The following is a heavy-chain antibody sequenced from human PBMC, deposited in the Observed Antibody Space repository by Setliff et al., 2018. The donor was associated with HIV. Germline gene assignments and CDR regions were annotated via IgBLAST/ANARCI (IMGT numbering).Heavy chain of an antibody. CDR3: ARRTGYCSTTTCSYYYYYMDV. Sequence: GGSLRLSCAASGFTFSSYWMHWVRQAPGKGLVWVSRINSDGSNTSYAVSVKGRFTISRDNAKNTLYLQMNSLRAEDTAVYYCARRTGYCSTTTCSYYYYYMDVWGKGTTVTVSS. D-gene: IGHD2-2*01. J-gene: IGHJ6*03. CDR2: INSDGSNT. CDR1: GFTFSSYW. V-gene: IGHV3-74*01.